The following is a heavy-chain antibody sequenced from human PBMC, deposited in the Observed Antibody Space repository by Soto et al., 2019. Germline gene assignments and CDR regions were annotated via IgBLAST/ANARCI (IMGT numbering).Heavy chain of an antibody. Sequence: SETLSLTCTVSGYSIISGYYWGWIRQPPGKGLEWIGNIYHSGSTNDNPSLKSRVTISVDTSKNQFSLKLSSVTAADTAVYYCARNNGGDFSLDYWGQGTLVTVSS. CDR3: ARNNGGDFSLDY. V-gene: IGHV4-38-2*02. CDR2: IYHSGST. J-gene: IGHJ4*02. CDR1: GYSIISGYY. D-gene: IGHD2-21*02.